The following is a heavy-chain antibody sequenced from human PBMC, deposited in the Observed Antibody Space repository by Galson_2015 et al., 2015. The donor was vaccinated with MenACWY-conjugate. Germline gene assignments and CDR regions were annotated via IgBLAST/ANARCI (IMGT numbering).Heavy chain of an antibody. Sequence: SLRLSCATSAFSVGSNYMSWVRQAPGKGLEWVSIIYRGGDTYYADSVKGRVTISRDNSKNTLYLQMNYLRAEDTAVYYCARVGGSSLAPFDYWGQGTLVTVSS. D-gene: IGHD6-6*01. CDR2: IYRGGDT. V-gene: IGHV3-53*01. CDR3: ARVGGSSLAPFDY. J-gene: IGHJ4*02. CDR1: AFSVGSNY.